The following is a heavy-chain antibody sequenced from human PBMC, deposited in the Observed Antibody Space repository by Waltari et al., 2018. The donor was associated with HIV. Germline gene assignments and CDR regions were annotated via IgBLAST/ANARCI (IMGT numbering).Heavy chain of an antibody. D-gene: IGHD3-3*01. J-gene: IGHJ6*02. Sequence: QVQIVQSGAEVKKPGSSVKVSCEASGGSFSNYAVSWVRPVPGQGLEWLGGDSPFFGSPDYYNKLHGRLPIVADESINTAYMELSSLTSEDTAVYYCATGDGRNFGVVREYYHYGMDVWGQGTTVTVSS. V-gene: IGHV1-69*01. CDR3: ATGDGRNFGVVREYYHYGMDV. CDR1: GGSFSNYA. CDR2: DSPFFGSP.